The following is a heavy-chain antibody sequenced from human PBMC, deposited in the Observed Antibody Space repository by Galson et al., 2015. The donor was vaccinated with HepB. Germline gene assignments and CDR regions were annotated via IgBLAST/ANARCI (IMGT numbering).Heavy chain of an antibody. Sequence: SCKASGGTFSSYAMSWVRQAPGKGLEWVSAISGSGGSTYYADSVKGRFTISRDNSKNTLYLQMNSPRAEDTAVYYCAKDRVGYCSSTSCSDAFDIWGQGTMVTVSS. CDR1: GGTFSSYA. CDR2: ISGSGGST. J-gene: IGHJ3*02. V-gene: IGHV3-23*01. D-gene: IGHD2-2*01. CDR3: AKDRVGYCSSTSCSDAFDI.